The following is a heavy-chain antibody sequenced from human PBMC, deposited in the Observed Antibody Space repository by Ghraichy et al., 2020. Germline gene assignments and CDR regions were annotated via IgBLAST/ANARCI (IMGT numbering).Heavy chain of an antibody. V-gene: IGHV3-23*01. Sequence: GGSLKLSCAASGLTFSNYGMNWVRQPPGKGLEWVAGISGSGGRTHYADSVKGRFTISRDNSKNTLYLQVDSLRAEDTALYYCSKASREYCSGGSCFGFDSWGQGTVVTVSS. CDR1: GLTFSNYG. D-gene: IGHD2-15*01. J-gene: IGHJ4*02. CDR2: ISGSGGRT. CDR3: SKASREYCSGGSCFGFDS.